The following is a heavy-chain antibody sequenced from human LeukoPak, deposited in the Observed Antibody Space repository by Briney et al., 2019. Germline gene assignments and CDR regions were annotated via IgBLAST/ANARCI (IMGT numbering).Heavy chain of an antibody. D-gene: IGHD3-22*01. V-gene: IGHV4-61*02. Sequence: PSETLSLTCTVSDESISSGSYYWTWVRQPAGKELEWIGRIYTRGTTTYNPSLKSRVTISVDTSKNQFSLKLSSVTAADTAVYYCATGVRDSSGYPYYFDYWGQGTLVTVSS. CDR1: DESISSGSYY. J-gene: IGHJ4*02. CDR2: IYTRGTT. CDR3: ATGVRDSSGYPYYFDY.